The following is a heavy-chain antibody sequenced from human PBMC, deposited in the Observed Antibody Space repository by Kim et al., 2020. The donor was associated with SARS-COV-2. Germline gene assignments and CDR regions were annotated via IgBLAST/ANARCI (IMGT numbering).Heavy chain of an antibody. V-gene: IGHV4-39*01. D-gene: IGHD3-3*01. CDR1: GGSISSSSYY. J-gene: IGHJ5*02. CDR3: ARHALNRITIFGVVIPTADNWFDP. Sequence: SETLSLTCTVSGGSISSSSYYWGWIRQPPGKGLEWIGSIYYSGSTYYNPSLKSRVTISVDTSKNQFSLKLSSVTAADTAEYYCARHALNRITIFGVVIPTADNWFDPWGQGTLVTVSS. CDR2: IYYSGST.